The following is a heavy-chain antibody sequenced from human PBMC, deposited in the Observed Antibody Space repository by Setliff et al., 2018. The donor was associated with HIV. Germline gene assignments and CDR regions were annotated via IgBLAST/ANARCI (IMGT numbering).Heavy chain of an antibody. CDR3: ARGSGGYCSGGSCYFGFGLAL. J-gene: IGHJ6*02. V-gene: IGHV1-69*13. D-gene: IGHD2-15*01. CDR1: GGTFSSYS. CDR2: IIPIFNTA. Sequence: SVKVSCKASGGTFSSYSITWVRQAPGQGLEWMGGIIPIFNTANYAQKVQGRVTITADESTSKAYMELSSLGSEDTAVYYCARGSGGYCSGGSCYFGFGLALWGQGTTVTVSS.